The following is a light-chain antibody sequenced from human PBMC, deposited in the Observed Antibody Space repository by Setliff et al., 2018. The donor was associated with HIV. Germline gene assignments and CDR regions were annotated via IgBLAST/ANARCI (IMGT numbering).Light chain of an antibody. CDR2: DVS. V-gene: IGLV2-14*03. Sequence: QSALTQPASVSGSPGQSITISCTGTSSDVGGYNYVSWYQQHPGKAPKLMIYDVSNRPSGVSNRFSGSKSGNTASLTISGLQAEDEADYYCISFATGTTAFEIFGGGTKGTVL. J-gene: IGLJ2*01. CDR1: SSDVGGYNY. CDR3: ISFATGTTAFEI.